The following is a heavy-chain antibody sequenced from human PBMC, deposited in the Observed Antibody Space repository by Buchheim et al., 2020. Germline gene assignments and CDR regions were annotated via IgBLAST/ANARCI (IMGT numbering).Heavy chain of an antibody. CDR1: GGSFSGYY. CDR3: ARAIWQQQTSSYYFDY. D-gene: IGHD6-13*01. J-gene: IGHJ4*02. V-gene: IGHV4-34*01. Sequence: QVQLQQWGAGLLEPSETLSLTCAVYGGSFSGYYWSWIRQPPGKGLEWIGEINHSGSTNYNPSLKSRVTISVDTSKNQFSLKLSSVTAADTAVYYCARAIWQQQTSSYYFDYWGQGTL. CDR2: INHSGST.